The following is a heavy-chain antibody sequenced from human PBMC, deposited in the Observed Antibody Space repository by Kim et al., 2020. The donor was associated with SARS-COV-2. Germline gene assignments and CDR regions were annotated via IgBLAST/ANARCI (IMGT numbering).Heavy chain of an antibody. CDR2: FDPENAER. Sequence: ASVKVSCKVSAHTLTDLSMHWVRQAPGKGLEWMGGFDPENAERIYGEKFQGRVTMTEDTSRDTAYMELRSLRSEDTAVYYCATVFAALVVLPPTKPDAYDIWGQGTKVTVSS. CDR3: ATVFAALVVLPPTKPDAYDI. D-gene: IGHD2-2*02. CDR1: AHTLTDLS. J-gene: IGHJ3*02. V-gene: IGHV1-24*01.